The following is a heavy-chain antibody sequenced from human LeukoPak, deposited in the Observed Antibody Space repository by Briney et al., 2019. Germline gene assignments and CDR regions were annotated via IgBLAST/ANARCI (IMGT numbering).Heavy chain of an antibody. CDR1: GFTFSSYE. Sequence: GGSLRLSCAASGFTFSSYEMNWVRQAPGKGLEWVSYISSSGSTIYYADSVKGRFTISRDNAKNSLYPQMNSLRAEDTAVYYCARVPIAVAPFDYWGQGTLVTVSS. J-gene: IGHJ4*02. CDR2: ISSSGSTI. CDR3: ARVPIAVAPFDY. V-gene: IGHV3-48*03. D-gene: IGHD6-19*01.